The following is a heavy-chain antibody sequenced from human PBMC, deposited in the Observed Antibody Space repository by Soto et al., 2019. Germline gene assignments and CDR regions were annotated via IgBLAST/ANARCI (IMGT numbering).Heavy chain of an antibody. CDR2: ISVYNGNT. V-gene: IGHV1-18*01. CDR3: ARGRIMRSSGGVSVQLGLDV. CDR1: GYTFTSYG. Sequence: QVQLVQSGAEVKKPGASVKVSCSASGYTFTSYGLSWVRQAPGQGLEWMGWISVYNGNTYYAEKVQGRVTMTTDTSTRTVYMEMRNLHSDDTAVYYWARGRIMRSSGGVSVQLGLDVWGQGTTVIVSS. J-gene: IGHJ6*02. D-gene: IGHD3-16*02.